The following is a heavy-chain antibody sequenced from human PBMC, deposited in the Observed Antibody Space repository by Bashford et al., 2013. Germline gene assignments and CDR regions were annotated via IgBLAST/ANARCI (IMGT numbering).Heavy chain of an antibody. Sequence: SETLSLTCTVSGGSISSYYWTWIRQPQEGTGVDWEYLLHGSTYYNPSLKSRVTMSVVTSKRQFSLKLSSVTAADTAVYYCARAWSCTSGGTCQNFDYWGQGTLVTVSS. V-gene: IGHV4-59*04. J-gene: IGHJ4*02. CDR3: ARAWSCTSGGTCQNFDY. D-gene: IGHD2-15*01. CDR1: GGSISSYY. CDR2: LLHGST.